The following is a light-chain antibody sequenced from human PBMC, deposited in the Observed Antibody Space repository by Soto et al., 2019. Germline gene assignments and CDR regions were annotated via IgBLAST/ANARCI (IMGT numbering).Light chain of an antibody. CDR2: EGS. Sequence: QSALTQPASVSGSPGQSITISCTGTSSDVGSDNLVSWYQQHPGKAPKLMIYEGSKRPSGVSNRFSGSKSGNTASLTISGLQPEDEAEYHCSSYAGYSTSVVFGGGTKLTVL. J-gene: IGLJ2*01. V-gene: IGLV2-23*01. CDR1: SSDVGSDNL. CDR3: SSYAGYSTSVV.